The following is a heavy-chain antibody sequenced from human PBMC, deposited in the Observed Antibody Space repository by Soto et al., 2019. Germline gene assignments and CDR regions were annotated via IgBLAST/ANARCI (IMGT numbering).Heavy chain of an antibody. J-gene: IGHJ4*02. CDR1: GFSFNSYA. Sequence: VGSLNLSCAASGFSFNSYAMHWVRPAQGKGLEWVALILYDGSENYYADSVKGRFTISRDNSKNSLYLQMDSLRAEDTAVYYCAKDSGRGSADYYFDYWGQGTLVTVSS. D-gene: IGHD2-15*01. V-gene: IGHV3-30*18. CDR3: AKDSGRGSADYYFDY. CDR2: ILYDGSEN.